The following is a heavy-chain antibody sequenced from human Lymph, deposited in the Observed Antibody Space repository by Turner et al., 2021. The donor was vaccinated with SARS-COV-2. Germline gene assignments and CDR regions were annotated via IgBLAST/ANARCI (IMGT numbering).Heavy chain of an antibody. D-gene: IGHD1-1*01. CDR3: AKDPNWYVLSAVDY. Sequence: EVQVLDSGGGLVQPGGSLRLSCPASGFTFSSYAMSWVRQAPGKGREWVSTISTSGGSTYDADSVKGRFTISRDNSKNTLFLQMNSLRAGDTAVYYCAKDPNWYVLSAVDYWGQGTLVTVSS. J-gene: IGHJ4*02. CDR1: GFTFSSYA. CDR2: ISTSGGST. V-gene: IGHV3-23*01.